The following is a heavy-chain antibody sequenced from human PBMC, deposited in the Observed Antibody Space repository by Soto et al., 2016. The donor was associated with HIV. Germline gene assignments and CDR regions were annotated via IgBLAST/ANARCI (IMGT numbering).Heavy chain of an antibody. D-gene: IGHD3-22*01. CDR3: TRDPPRNYYDISGYK. V-gene: IGHV3-74*01. CDR2: INSDGSST. CDR1: GFTFSDHW. J-gene: IGHJ4*02. Sequence: EVQLVESGGDLVQPGGSLRLSCAASGFTFSDHWMHWVRQTPGKGLVWVSRINSDGSSTSYADSVKGRFTISRDNAKNTLFLQMNSLRVEDTAVYYCTRDPPRNYYDISGYKWGQGTLVTVSS.